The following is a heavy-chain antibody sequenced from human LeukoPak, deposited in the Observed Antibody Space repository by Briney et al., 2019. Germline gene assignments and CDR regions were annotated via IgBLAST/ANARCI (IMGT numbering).Heavy chain of an antibody. CDR2: ISSSSRYI. D-gene: IGHD5-18*01. J-gene: IGHJ4*02. V-gene: IGHV3-21*01. CDR3: AREFTAMAFDY. Sequence: SGGSLRFSCVASGLDFSDSGMLWVRQAPGKGLEWLSSISSSSRYIYYAVSVKGRLTISRDNAKNSLYLHMDSLRAEDTAVYYCAREFTAMAFDYWGQGALVTVSS. CDR1: GLDFSDSG.